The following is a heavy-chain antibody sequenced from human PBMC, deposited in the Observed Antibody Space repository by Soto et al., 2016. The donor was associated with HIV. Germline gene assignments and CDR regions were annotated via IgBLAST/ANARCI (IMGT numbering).Heavy chain of an antibody. V-gene: IGHV3-74*01. CDR3: ARDRSPYCGTTSCYSNWFDP. CDR2: INSDGSST. D-gene: IGHD2-2*01. J-gene: IGHJ5*02. CDR1: GFTFSNYW. Sequence: EVQLVESEGGLVQPGGSLRLSCAASGFTFSNYWMHWVRQAPGKGLVWVSRINSDGSSTNFADSVKGRFTISRDNAKSTLNLQMKSLRVEDTGVYYCARDRSPYCGTTSCYSNWFDPWGQGTLVTVSS.